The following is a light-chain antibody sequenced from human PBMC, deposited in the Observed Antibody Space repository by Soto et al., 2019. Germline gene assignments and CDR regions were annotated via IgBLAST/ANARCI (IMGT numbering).Light chain of an antibody. CDR1: SSDVGKYNF. CDR3: CSYTGDTTVV. Sequence: QSVRTQPASVSGSPGQSIAISCTGTSSDVGKYNFVSWYQQDPGRAPKVVIYEVSNRPLGVSTRFAGSKSGNTASLTISGLQAEDEAEYYCCSYTGDTTVVFGTGTKVTVL. J-gene: IGLJ1*01. CDR2: EVS. V-gene: IGLV2-14*01.